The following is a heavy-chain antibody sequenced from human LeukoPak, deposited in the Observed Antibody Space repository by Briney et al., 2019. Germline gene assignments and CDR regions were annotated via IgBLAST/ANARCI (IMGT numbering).Heavy chain of an antibody. CDR2: IYYSGST. CDR3: ARDDSGSISYYFDY. Sequence: MSSETLSLTCTVSGGSISSYYWSWIRQPPGKGLEWIGYIYYSGSTNYNPSLKSRVTISVDTSKNQFSLKLSSVTAADTAVYYCARDDSGSISYYFDYWGQGTLVTVSS. V-gene: IGHV4-59*12. D-gene: IGHD3-22*01. CDR1: GGSISSYY. J-gene: IGHJ4*02.